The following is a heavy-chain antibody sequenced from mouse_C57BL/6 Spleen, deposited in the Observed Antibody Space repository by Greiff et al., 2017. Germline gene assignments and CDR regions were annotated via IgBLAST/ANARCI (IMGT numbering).Heavy chain of an antibody. V-gene: IGHV1-52*01. CDR3: ERGRYDYDVYYAMDY. Sequence: QVQLQQPGAELVRPGSSVKLSCKASGYTFTSYWMHWVKQRPIQGLEWIGNIDPSDSETHYNQKFKDKATLTVDKSSSTAYMQLSSLTSEDSAVYYCERGRYDYDVYYAMDYWGQGTSVTVSS. CDR2: IDPSDSET. CDR1: GYTFTSYW. J-gene: IGHJ4*01. D-gene: IGHD2-4*01.